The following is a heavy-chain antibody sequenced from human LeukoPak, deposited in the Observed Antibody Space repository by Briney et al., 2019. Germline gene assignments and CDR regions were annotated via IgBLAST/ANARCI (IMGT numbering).Heavy chain of an antibody. J-gene: IGHJ6*03. V-gene: IGHV4-61*05. CDR2: IYYSGST. Sequence: SETLSLTCTVSGGSISSTTNYWGWIRQPPGKGLEWIGYIYYSGSTNYNPSLKSRVTISVDTSKNQFSLKLSSVTAADTAVYYCARNRKTTNYGGNGHWGYYYYYYMDVWGKGTTVTISS. D-gene: IGHD4-23*01. CDR1: GGSISSTTNY. CDR3: ARNRKTTNYGGNGHWGYYYYYYMDV.